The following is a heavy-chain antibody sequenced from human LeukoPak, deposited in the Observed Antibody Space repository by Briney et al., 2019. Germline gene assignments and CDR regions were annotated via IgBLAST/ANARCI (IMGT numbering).Heavy chain of an antibody. CDR2: IYSGGST. V-gene: IGHV3-53*01. D-gene: IGHD5-18*01. J-gene: IGHJ4*02. CDR3: ARRSSSYGTPPYDY. CDR1: GFTVSSNY. Sequence: PGGSLRLSCAASGFTVSSNYMSWVRQAPGKGLEWVSVIYSGGSTYYADSVKGRFTISRDNSKNTLYLQMNSLRAEDTAVYYCARRSSSYGTPPYDYWGQGTLVTVSS.